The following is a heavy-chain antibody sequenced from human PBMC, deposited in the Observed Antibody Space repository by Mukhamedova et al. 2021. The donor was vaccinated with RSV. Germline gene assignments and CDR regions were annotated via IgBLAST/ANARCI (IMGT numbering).Heavy chain of an antibody. Sequence: GSGGSTYYADSVKGRFTISRDYSKNTLYLQMNSLRAEDTAVYYCAKDKGGDYYFDYWGQGTLVTVSS. V-gene: IGHV3-23*01. J-gene: IGHJ4*02. CDR3: AKDKGGDYYFDY. D-gene: IGHD2-21*02. CDR2: GSGGST.